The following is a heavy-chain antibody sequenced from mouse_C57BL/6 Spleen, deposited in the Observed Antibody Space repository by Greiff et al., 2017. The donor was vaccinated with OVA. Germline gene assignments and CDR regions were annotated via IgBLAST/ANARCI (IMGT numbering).Heavy chain of an antibody. CDR2: IHPNSGST. CDR3: ASITTVVEGFDY. Sequence: QVQLQQSGAELVQPGASVKLSCKASGYTFTSYWMHWVKQRPGQGLEWIGMIHPNSGSTNYNEKFKSKATLTVDKSSSTAYMQLSSLTSEDSAVYYCASITTVVEGFDYWGQGTTLTVSS. V-gene: IGHV1-64*01. CDR1: GYTFTSYW. D-gene: IGHD1-1*01. J-gene: IGHJ2*01.